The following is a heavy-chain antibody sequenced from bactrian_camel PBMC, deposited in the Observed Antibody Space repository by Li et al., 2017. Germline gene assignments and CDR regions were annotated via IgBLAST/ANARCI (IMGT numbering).Heavy chain of an antibody. CDR3: AAVTNNGCGGSWYPSYNY. Sequence: VQLVESGGDSVQAGGSLKLSCAASRHVFSRCGMGWYRQAPGKERELVSSISADGSTTYVDAVKGRFTISQDNPKNTVYLQMNSLKPEDSAMYYCAAVTNNGCGGSWYPSYNYWGQGTQVTVS. CDR1: RHVFSRCG. CDR2: ISADGST. J-gene: IGHJ4*01. D-gene: IGHD2*01. V-gene: IGHV3S53*01.